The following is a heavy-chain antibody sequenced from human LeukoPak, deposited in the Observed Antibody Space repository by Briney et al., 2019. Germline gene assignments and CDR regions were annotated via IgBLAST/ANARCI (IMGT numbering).Heavy chain of an antibody. J-gene: IGHJ3*02. CDR2: INHSGST. CDR1: GGSFSGYY. D-gene: IGHD6-13*01. V-gene: IGHV4-34*01. CDR3: ARGHPSLVDAFDI. Sequence: SETLSLTCAVYGGSFSGYYWSWIRQPPGKGLEWIGEINHSGSTNYNPSLKSRVTISVDTSKNQFSLQLNSVTPEDTAVYYCARGHPSLVDAFDIWGQGTMVTVSS.